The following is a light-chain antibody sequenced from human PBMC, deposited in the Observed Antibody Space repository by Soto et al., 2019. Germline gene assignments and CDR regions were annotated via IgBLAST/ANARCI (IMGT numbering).Light chain of an antibody. CDR2: KVS. J-gene: IGKJ2*01. V-gene: IGKV2-30*01. CDR1: QGLVYSDGNTY. CDR3: MQATHWPPYT. Sequence: EVVLTQSPRNLPVTLGQPASISCWSSQGLVYSDGNTYLNWFQQRPGHSPRRLLYKVSFRDSGVPDRFSGSGSGTAFTLTISRVEAEDVGIYYCMQATHWPPYTFGQGTKLEIK.